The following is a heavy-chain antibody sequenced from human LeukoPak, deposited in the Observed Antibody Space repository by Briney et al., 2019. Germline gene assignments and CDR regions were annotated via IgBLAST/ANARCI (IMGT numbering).Heavy chain of an antibody. CDR3: ARHGYSSGSLAWFDP. J-gene: IGHJ5*02. Sequence: PSETLSLTCSVSGGSISSGGYYWSWIRQPPGKGLEWIGYIYYSGSTNYNPSLKSRVTISVDTSKNQFSLKLSSVTAADTAVYYCARHGYSSGSLAWFDPWGQGTQVTVSS. V-gene: IGHV4-61*08. CDR2: IYYSGST. D-gene: IGHD6-19*01. CDR1: GGSISSGGYY.